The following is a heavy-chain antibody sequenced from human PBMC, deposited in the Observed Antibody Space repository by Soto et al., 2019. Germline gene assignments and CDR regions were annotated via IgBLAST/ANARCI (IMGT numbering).Heavy chain of an antibody. D-gene: IGHD4-17*01. CDR3: VRQGNDFGDKNWFDP. V-gene: IGHV4-39*01. J-gene: IGHJ5*02. CDR1: GGSVSNSNFY. CDR2: LVYSGSV. Sequence: SETLSLTCSVSGGSVSNSNFYWGWVRQTPGEGLEWIGSLVYSGSVYYNPSLGGRVTISVDTSKNQFSLRLTSVTAADTAVYFCVRQGNDFGDKNWFDPWGQGTLVTVSS.